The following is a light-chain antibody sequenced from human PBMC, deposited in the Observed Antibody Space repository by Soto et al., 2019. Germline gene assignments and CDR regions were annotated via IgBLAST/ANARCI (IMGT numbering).Light chain of an antibody. Sequence: EIVLTQSPGTLSLSPGERATLSCRASQSVSSSFLAWYQQKPGQAPRLLIYGASSRATGIPDRFSGSGSGTDFTLTISRLEPEDFAVYYCQQYYRSPWTFGQGNKVEIK. CDR3: QQYYRSPWT. CDR1: QSVSSSF. CDR2: GAS. V-gene: IGKV3-20*01. J-gene: IGKJ1*01.